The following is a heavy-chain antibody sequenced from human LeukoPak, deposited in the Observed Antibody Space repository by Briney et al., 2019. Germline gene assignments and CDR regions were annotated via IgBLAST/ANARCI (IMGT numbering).Heavy chain of an antibody. J-gene: IGHJ4*02. CDR1: GGSFSGYY. Sequence: SETLSLTCAVYGGSFSGYYWSWIRQPPGKGLEWIGEIDHSGSTNYNPSLKSRVTISVDTSKNQFSLKLSSVTAADTAVYYCARLQLRVAARHRPASTWVIDYWGQGTLVTVSS. V-gene: IGHV4-34*01. CDR2: IDHSGST. D-gene: IGHD6-13*01. CDR3: ARLQLRVAARHRPASTWVIDY.